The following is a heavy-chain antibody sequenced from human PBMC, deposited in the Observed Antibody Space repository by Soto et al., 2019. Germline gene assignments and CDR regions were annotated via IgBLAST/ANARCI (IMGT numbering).Heavy chain of an antibody. D-gene: IGHD4-17*01. CDR1: GFPVSTNY. CDR2: IYDGGST. CDR3: ARGDGDYGRRLDP. Sequence: EVQLVESGGDLVQPGGSLRLSCAASGFPVSTNYVSWVRQAPGKGLEWVSIIYDGGSTYYADAVKGRFTISRDNFKNMLYLQMTSLRAEDTAVYYCARGDGDYGRRLDPWGQGTQVTVSS. V-gene: IGHV3-66*01. J-gene: IGHJ5*02.